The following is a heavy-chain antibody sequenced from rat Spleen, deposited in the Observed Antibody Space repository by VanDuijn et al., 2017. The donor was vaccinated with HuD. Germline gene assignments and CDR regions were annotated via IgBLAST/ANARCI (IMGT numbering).Heavy chain of an antibody. CDR3: TTMSNWFVY. Sequence: EVQLVESYGGLVQPGGSLKLSCTTSGFTFSYYDMAWVRQAPTKGLEWIASITAGGGNTYYRDSVKGRFTISRDNAKSTLYLQMDSLRSEDTATYYCTTMSNWFVYWGQGTLVTVSS. V-gene: IGHV5S23*01. J-gene: IGHJ3*01. CDR2: ITAGGGNT. CDR1: GFTFSYYD.